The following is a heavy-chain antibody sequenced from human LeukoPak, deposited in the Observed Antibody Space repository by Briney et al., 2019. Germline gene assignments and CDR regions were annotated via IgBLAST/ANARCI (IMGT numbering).Heavy chain of an antibody. CDR1: GDSVSSNSAA. CDR3: ARGQQLVPWTRYYFDY. V-gene: IGHV6-1*01. CDR2: TYYRSKWYN. Sequence: SQTLSLTCALSGDSVSSNSAALNWIRQSPSRGLGWLGRTYYRSKWYNDYAVSVKSRITINPDTSKSQFSLQLNSVTPEDTAVYYCARGQQLVPWTRYYFDYWGQGTLVTVSS. J-gene: IGHJ4*02. D-gene: IGHD6-13*01.